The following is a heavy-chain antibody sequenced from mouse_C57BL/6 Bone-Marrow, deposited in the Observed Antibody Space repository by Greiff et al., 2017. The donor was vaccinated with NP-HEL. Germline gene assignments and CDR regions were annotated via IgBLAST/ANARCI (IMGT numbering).Heavy chain of an antibody. CDR3: ASRYYYGSSYQYFDY. CDR1: GFNIKNTY. D-gene: IGHD1-1*01. Sequence: EVQLQQSVAELVRPGASVKLSCTASGFNIKNTYMHWVKQRPEQGLEWIGRIDPANGNTQYAPKFQGKATITADTSSNTAYLQLSSLTSEDTAIYYCASRYYYGSSYQYFDYWGQGTTLTVSS. CDR2: IDPANGNT. J-gene: IGHJ2*01. V-gene: IGHV14-3*01.